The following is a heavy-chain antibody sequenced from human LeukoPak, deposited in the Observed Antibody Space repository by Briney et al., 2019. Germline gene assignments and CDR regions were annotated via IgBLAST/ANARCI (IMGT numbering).Heavy chain of an antibody. V-gene: IGHV3-23*01. CDR1: GFTFSSYA. Sequence: GGSLRLSCAASGFTFSSYAMSWVRQAPGKGLEWVSAISGSGGSTYYADSVKGRFTISRDNSKNTLYLQMNSLRAEDTAVYYCAKSWAAHSSSPPNWFDPWGQGTLVTVSS. J-gene: IGHJ5*02. CDR2: ISGSGGST. CDR3: AKSWAAHSSSPPNWFDP. D-gene: IGHD6-6*01.